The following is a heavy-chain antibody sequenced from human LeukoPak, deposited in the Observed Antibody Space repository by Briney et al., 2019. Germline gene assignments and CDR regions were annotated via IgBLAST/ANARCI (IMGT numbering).Heavy chain of an antibody. V-gene: IGHV3-23*01. CDR3: AKWAGAYYYGSGSYYHFDY. CDR1: GCTFSSYA. D-gene: IGHD3-10*01. Sequence: GGSLRLSCAASGCTFSSYATSWVRQAPGKGLGWVSAISGSGGSTYYADSVKGRFTISRDNSKNTLYLQMNSLRAEDTAVYYCAKWAGAYYYGSGSYYHFDYWGQGTLVTVSS. CDR2: ISGSGGST. J-gene: IGHJ4*02.